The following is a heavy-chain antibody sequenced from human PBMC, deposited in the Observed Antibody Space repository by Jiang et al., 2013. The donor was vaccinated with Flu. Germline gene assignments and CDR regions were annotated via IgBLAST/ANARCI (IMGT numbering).Heavy chain of an antibody. V-gene: IGHV5-51*01. Sequence: GAEVKKPGESLKISCKGSGYSFTSYWIGWVRQMPGKGLEWMGIIYPGDSDTRYSPSFQGQVTISADKSISTAYLQWSSLKASDTAMYYCARDIVVVPAAMAPTYYYYGMDVWGKGTTVTVSS. CDR2: IYPGDSDT. CDR1: GYSFTSYW. CDR3: ARDIVVVPAAMAPTYYYYGMDV. J-gene: IGHJ6*04. D-gene: IGHD2-2*01.